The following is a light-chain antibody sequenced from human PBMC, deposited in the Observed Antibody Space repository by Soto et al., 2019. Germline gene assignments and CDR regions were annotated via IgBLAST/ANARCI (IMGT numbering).Light chain of an antibody. Sequence: QSMLTQPPSASGTPGQRVTISCSGSSSNIGSNTVNWYQQLPGTAPKLLIYSNNQRPSGVPDRFSGSKSGTSASLAISGLQSEDEADYYCAAWDHSLNGYVFGTGTKSPS. CDR2: SNN. CDR1: SSNIGSNT. V-gene: IGLV1-44*01. J-gene: IGLJ1*01. CDR3: AAWDHSLNGYV.